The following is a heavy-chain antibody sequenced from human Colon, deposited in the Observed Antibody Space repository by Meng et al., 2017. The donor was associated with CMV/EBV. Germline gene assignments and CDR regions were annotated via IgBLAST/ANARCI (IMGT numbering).Heavy chain of an antibody. V-gene: IGHV3-23*01. CDR2: ISARGDAT. CDR3: AKELGFAKPFDY. Sequence: SCEAVGLTFITCGMGWVRQAPGKGLEYVSAISARGDATFYADSVKGRFTISRDNFKNTLYLRMDSLRGDDTAIYYCAKELGFAKPFDYWGQGTLVTVSS. D-gene: IGHD1-26*01. J-gene: IGHJ4*02. CDR1: GLTFITCG.